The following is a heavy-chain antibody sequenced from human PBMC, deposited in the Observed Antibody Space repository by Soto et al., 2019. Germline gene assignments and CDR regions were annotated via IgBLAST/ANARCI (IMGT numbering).Heavy chain of an antibody. CDR2: MNPNSGNT. D-gene: IGHD3-3*01. CDR3: ARTYYDFWSGYYRDAFDI. Sequence: QVQLVQSGAEVKKPGASVKVSCKASGYTFTSYDINWVRQATGHGLEWMGWMNPNSGNTGYAQKFQGRVTMTRNTSISTAYMELSSLRSEDTAVYYCARTYYDFWSGYYRDAFDIWGQGTMVTVSS. CDR1: GYTFTSYD. V-gene: IGHV1-8*01. J-gene: IGHJ3*02.